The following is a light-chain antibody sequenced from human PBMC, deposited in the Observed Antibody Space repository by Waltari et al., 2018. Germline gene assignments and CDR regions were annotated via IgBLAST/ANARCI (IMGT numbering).Light chain of an antibody. CDR3: QQRYSWPLT. J-gene: IGKJ4*01. Sequence: EIVLTQSPATLSLSPGERATLSCWASQSVRTYVSWYQQKPGQAPRLFISDVSNRATGIPGRCSGSGSGTDFTLTISSLEPEDVAIYYCQQRYSWPLTFGGGTKVEIK. CDR2: DVS. V-gene: IGKV3-11*01. CDR1: QSVRTY.